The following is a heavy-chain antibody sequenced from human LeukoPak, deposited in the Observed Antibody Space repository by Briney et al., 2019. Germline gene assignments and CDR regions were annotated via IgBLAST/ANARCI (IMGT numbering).Heavy chain of an antibody. CDR3: AKPPTYYYDSSGGHFDY. D-gene: IGHD3-22*01. V-gene: IGHV3-30*18. CDR2: ISYDGSNE. J-gene: IGHJ4*02. Sequence: PGGSLRLSCAASGFTFSTYGMHWVRQAPGRGLEWAAVISYDGSNEYYADSVKGRFTISRDNSKNTLYLQMNSLRTEDTAVYYCAKPPTYYYDSSGGHFDYWGQGTLVTVSS. CDR1: GFTFSTYG.